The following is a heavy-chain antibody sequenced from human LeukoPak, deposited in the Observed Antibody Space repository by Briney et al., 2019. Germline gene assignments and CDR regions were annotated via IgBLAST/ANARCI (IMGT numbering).Heavy chain of an antibody. J-gene: IGHJ4*02. CDR3: ARAGCSGDCYLIDS. D-gene: IGHD2-21*02. CDR2: INTGNGNT. V-gene: IGHV1-3*04. CDR1: EYAFTGSA. Sequence: GASVKVSCTASEYAFTGSAIHWVRQAPGQRLEWMGYINTGNGNTRYSQKFQGRVSISRDTSASTAYLDLTSLRSEGTAVFYCARAGCSGDCYLIDSWGQGTLVTVSS.